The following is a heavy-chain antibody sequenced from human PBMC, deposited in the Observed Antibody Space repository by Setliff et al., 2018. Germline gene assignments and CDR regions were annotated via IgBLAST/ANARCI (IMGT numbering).Heavy chain of an antibody. Sequence: PGGSLSLSCAASGFTFSSYATSWVRQAPGKGLEWVSAISGSGGSTYYADSVKGRFTISRDNSKNTLYLQMNSLRAEDTAVYYCAKVNNRFWSGYYPYYYAVDVWGQGTTVTVSS. CDR2: ISGSGGST. V-gene: IGHV3-23*01. J-gene: IGHJ6*02. D-gene: IGHD3-3*01. CDR1: GFTFSSYA. CDR3: AKVNNRFWSGYYPYYYAVDV.